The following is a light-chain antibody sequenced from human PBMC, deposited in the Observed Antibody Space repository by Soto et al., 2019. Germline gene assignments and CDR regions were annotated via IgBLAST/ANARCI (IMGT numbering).Light chain of an antibody. J-gene: IGKJ4*01. CDR3: QQLNSYLLT. CDR2: KAS. CDR1: QTISSW. V-gene: IGKV1-5*03. Sequence: DIQMTQSPSTLSGSVGDRVTITCRASQTISSWLAWYQQKPGKAPKLLIYKASTLKSGVPSRFSGSGSGTEFTLTISSLQPEDFATYYCQQLNSYLLTFGGGTKVEIK.